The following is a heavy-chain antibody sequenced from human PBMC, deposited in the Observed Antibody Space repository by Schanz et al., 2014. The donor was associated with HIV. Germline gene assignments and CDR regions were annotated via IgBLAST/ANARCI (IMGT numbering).Heavy chain of an antibody. D-gene: IGHD3-22*01. CDR1: GFAFNNYA. J-gene: IGHJ4*02. V-gene: IGHV3-23*01. CDR3: AKPEYDSRGNSQSHFDS. CDR2: ISESGGRT. Sequence: EVQLLDSGGGLVQPGGSLRLSCVASGFAFNNYAMTWVRQAPGKGLEWVSSISESGGRTYYPDSVNGRFTISRDNSKNTLYLQMTTLRTEDTAVYYCAKPEYDSRGNSQSHFDSWGQGTLVTVSS.